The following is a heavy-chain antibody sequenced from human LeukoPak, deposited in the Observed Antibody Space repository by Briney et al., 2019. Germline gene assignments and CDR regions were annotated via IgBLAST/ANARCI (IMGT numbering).Heavy chain of an antibody. CDR3: ASGCSSTSCYSPWLFDL. Sequence: SQTLSLTCAVSGGSISSGGYSWSWIRQPPGKGLEWIGYIYHSGSTYYNPSLKSRVTISVDRPKNQFSLKLSSVTAADTAVYYCASGCSSTSCYSPWLFDLWGRGTLVTVSS. CDR1: GGSISSGGYS. CDR2: IYHSGST. V-gene: IGHV4-30-2*01. D-gene: IGHD2-2*01. J-gene: IGHJ2*01.